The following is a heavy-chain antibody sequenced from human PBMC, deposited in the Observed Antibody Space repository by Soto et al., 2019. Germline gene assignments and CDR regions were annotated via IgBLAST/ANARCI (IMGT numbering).Heavy chain of an antibody. J-gene: IGHJ4*02. CDR1: GFTFTSSA. CDR2: IVVGSGNT. D-gene: IGHD3-22*01. V-gene: IGHV1-58*01. Sequence: QMQLVQSGPEVKKPGTSVKVSCKASGFTFTSSAVQWVRQARGQRLEWIGWIVVGSGNTNYEQKFQERVTITRDMSTSTAYMELSSLRSEDTAVYYCAATYYYDSSGYYHEIDYWGQGTLVTVSS. CDR3: AATYYYDSSGYYHEIDY.